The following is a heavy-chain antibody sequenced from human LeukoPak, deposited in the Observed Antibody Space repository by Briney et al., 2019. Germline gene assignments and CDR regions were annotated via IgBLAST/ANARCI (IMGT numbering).Heavy chain of an antibody. V-gene: IGHV3-30*18. Sequence: SGGSLRLSCAASGFTFSAYAMHWVRQAPGKGLEWVALISYDGSDKYYAGSVKGRFTISRDNSKNTLYLQMNSLRADDTAVYYCAKSLRGTGLDAFDIWSQGTMVTVSS. CDR3: AKSLRGTGLDAFDI. CDR2: ISYDGSDK. D-gene: IGHD2-8*02. J-gene: IGHJ3*02. CDR1: GFTFSAYA.